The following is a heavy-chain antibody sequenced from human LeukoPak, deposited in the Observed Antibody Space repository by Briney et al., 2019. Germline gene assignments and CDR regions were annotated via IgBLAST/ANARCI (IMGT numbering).Heavy chain of an antibody. Sequence: GGSLRLSCAASGFTFSSYGMSWVRQAPGKGLEWVSAIGGRDGSTYYADSVKGRFTISRDNSKNTLYLQMDSLRGEDTAVYYCAKDFRIGYSAHFDYWGQGALVTVSS. CDR2: IGGRDGST. J-gene: IGHJ4*02. V-gene: IGHV3-23*01. CDR1: GFTFSSYG. D-gene: IGHD3-22*01. CDR3: AKDFRIGYSAHFDY.